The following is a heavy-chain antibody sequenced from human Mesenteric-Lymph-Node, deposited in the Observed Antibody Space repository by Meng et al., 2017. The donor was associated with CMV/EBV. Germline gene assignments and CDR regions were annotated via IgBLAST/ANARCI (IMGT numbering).Heavy chain of an antibody. Sequence: GESLKISCAASGFTFSSYSMNWVRQAPGKGLEWVSSISSSSSYIYYADSVKGRFTISRDNAKNSLYLQMNSLRAEDTAVYYCARGFPPAPGSTGGDHWGQGTLVTVSS. J-gene: IGHJ4*02. CDR1: GFTFSSYS. V-gene: IGHV3-21*01. CDR3: ARGFPPAPGSTGGDH. D-gene: IGHD1-14*01. CDR2: ISSSSSYI.